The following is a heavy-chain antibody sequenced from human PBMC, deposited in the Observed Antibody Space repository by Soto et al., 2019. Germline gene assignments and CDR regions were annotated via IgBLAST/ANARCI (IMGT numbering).Heavy chain of an antibody. CDR1: GGSFSGYY. V-gene: IGHV4-34*01. D-gene: IGHD3-9*01. CDR2: INDRGSI. J-gene: IGHJ2*01. CDR3: ARESHDILTGPPWVWYFDL. Sequence: QVQLQQWGAGPLRPLETLSLTCGVSGGSFSGYYWAWIRQSPGKGLEWIGEINDRGSINYNPSPKSRASISVDTSKNHYSLNLRSVTAADTAVYYCARESHDILTGPPWVWYFDLWGRGTLVTVSS.